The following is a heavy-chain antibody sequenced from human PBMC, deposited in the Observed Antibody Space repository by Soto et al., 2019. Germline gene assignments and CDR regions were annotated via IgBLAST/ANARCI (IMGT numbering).Heavy chain of an antibody. CDR3: VRKYPGTRPFDY. CDR2: IGTDGNT. V-gene: IGHV3-23*01. CDR1: GFTFNSYA. Sequence: VGSLRLSCAASGFTFNSYAMNWVRQAPGKGLAWVSGIGTDGNTYYANSVKGRFTISRDNSRTTLYLQMNSLRVEDTALYYCVRKYPGTRPFDYWGQGTLVTVSS. D-gene: IGHD2-2*01. J-gene: IGHJ4*01.